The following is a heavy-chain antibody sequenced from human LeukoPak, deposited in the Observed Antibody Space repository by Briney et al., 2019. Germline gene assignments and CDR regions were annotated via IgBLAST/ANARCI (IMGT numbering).Heavy chain of an antibody. CDR2: IIPIFGTA. CDR1: GGTFSSYA. Sequence: SVKVSCKASGGTFSSYAISWVRQAPGQGLEWMGGIIPIFGTANYAQKFQGRVTITADESTSTAYMELSSLRSEDTAVYYCARPPGYDFWSGYPPSDYYYGMDVGGQGTTVTVSS. D-gene: IGHD3-3*01. V-gene: IGHV1-69*13. J-gene: IGHJ6*02. CDR3: ARPPGYDFWSGYPPSDYYYGMDV.